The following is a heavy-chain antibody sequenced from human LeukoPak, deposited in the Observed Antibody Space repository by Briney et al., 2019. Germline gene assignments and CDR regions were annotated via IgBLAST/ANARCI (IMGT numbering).Heavy chain of an antibody. J-gene: IGHJ4*02. CDR3: AREGGYGSGGLDY. D-gene: IGHD3-10*01. CDR1: GGSSSSSSYY. V-gene: IGHV4-39*02. Sequence: SETLSLTCTVSGGSSSSSSYYWGWIRQPPGQGLEWIGSIYYSGKTYYNPSLKSRVTISVDTSKNQFSLRLTSVTAADTAVYYCAREGGYGSGGLDYWGQGTLVTVSS. CDR2: IYYSGKT.